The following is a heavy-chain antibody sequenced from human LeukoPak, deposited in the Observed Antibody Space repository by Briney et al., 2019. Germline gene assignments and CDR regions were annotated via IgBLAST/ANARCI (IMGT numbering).Heavy chain of an antibody. J-gene: IGHJ4*02. CDR3: ARVTGYTYGSGDY. Sequence: GGSLRLSCAASGFTFGGFAMSWVRRTPGKGLEWVSRINSDGTNTTYADSVKGRFTISRDNAKSTLYLQMNSLRAEDTAVYYCARVTGYTYGSGDYWGQGTLLIVSS. CDR1: GFTFGGFA. V-gene: IGHV3-74*01. CDR2: INSDGTNT. D-gene: IGHD5-18*01.